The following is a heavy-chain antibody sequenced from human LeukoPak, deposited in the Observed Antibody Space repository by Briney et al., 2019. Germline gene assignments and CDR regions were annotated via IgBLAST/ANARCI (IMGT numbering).Heavy chain of an antibody. CDR2: IYPGDSDT. V-gene: IGHV5-51*01. CDR1: GYSFSTYW. Sequence: GEPLKISCKGSGYSFSTYWIVWVRQMPGKGLERMEIIYPGDSDTRYSPSFQGQVTISADKSISTAYLQWSSLRASDTAMYFCARHSIVVVTALAFDIWGQGTMVTVSS. D-gene: IGHD2-21*02. CDR3: ARHSIVVVTALAFDI. J-gene: IGHJ3*02.